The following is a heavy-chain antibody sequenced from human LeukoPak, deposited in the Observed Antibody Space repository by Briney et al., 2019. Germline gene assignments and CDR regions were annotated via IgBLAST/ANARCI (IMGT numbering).Heavy chain of an antibody. J-gene: IGHJ2*01. CDR3: ASPLVESSGNVHFGL. CDR1: GFTFSIYW. V-gene: IGHV3-7*03. Sequence: GGSLRLSCAASGFTFSIYWMTWVRQAPGKGLEWVANIKPDGSWKSYVDSVKGRLIISRDNAKKSLYMEMNSLRAEDTAVYYCASPLVESSGNVHFGLWGRGTLVTVSS. CDR2: IKPDGSWK. D-gene: IGHD4-23*01.